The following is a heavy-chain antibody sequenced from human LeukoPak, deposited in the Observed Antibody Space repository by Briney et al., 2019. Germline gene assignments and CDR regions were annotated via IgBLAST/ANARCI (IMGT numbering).Heavy chain of an antibody. Sequence: GGSLSLPCAASGFTFSRHIIHWVRQAPGKGLDWVSSISGGSFYIYYADSVKGRFTVSGDDAKNSVYLQMNSLRDEDTAIYYCTAGHAILGSTCSAYWGQGTLLTVSS. D-gene: IGHD3-10*02. V-gene: IGHV3-21*01. CDR2: ISGGSFYI. CDR3: TAGHAILGSTCSAY. J-gene: IGHJ4*02. CDR1: GFTFSRHI.